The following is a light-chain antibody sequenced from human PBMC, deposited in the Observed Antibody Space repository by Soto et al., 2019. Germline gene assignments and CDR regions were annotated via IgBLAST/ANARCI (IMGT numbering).Light chain of an antibody. Sequence: IVLTQSPGTLSLSPGERATLSCRASQSVSSSYLAWYQHKPGQAPRLLIYGASSRATGIPYRFSGSGSGTDFTLTISRLEPEDFAVYYCQQNGSSPLFTFGPGTKVDI. CDR1: QSVSSSY. V-gene: IGKV3-20*01. CDR2: GAS. J-gene: IGKJ3*01. CDR3: QQNGSSPLFT.